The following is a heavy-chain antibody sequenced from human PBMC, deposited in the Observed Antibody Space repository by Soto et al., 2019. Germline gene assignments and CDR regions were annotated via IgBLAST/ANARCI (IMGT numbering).Heavy chain of an antibody. V-gene: IGHV3-23*01. CDR1: GFTFSSYA. Sequence: HHGGSLRLSCAASGFTFSSYAMSWVRQAPGKGLEWVSAISGSGGSTYYADSVKGRFTISRDNSKNTLYLQMNSLRAEDTAVYYCAKADRNLSGYQLPHPRFGYGMDVWGQGTTVTVSS. J-gene: IGHJ6*02. CDR3: AKADRNLSGYQLPHPRFGYGMDV. D-gene: IGHD2-2*01. CDR2: ISGSGGST.